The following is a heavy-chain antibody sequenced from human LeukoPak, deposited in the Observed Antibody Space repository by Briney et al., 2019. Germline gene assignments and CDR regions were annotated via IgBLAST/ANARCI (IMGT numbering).Heavy chain of an antibody. J-gene: IGHJ5*02. Sequence: GGSLRLSCAASGFTFSSYAMSWVRQAPGKGLEWVSAISGSGGSTYYADSVKGRFTISRDNSKNTLYLQMNSLRAEDTAVYYCAKAYYYDSSGYPFDPWGQGTLVTVSS. CDR3: AKAYYYDSSGYPFDP. CDR1: GFTFSSYA. V-gene: IGHV3-23*01. D-gene: IGHD3-22*01. CDR2: ISGSGGST.